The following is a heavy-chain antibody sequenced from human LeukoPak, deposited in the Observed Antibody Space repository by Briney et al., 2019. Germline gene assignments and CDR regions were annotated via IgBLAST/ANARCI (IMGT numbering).Heavy chain of an antibody. V-gene: IGHV4-38-2*02. J-gene: IGHJ2*01. D-gene: IGHD3-22*01. Sequence: SETLSLTCTVSGYSISSGYYWGWIRQPPGKGLEWIGTIFHSGSTYSNPSLKSRVTISVDTSKNQFSLNLSSVTAADTAVYYCARVRITMIVVDYWYFDLWGRGTLVTVSS. CDR2: IFHSGST. CDR1: GYSISSGYY. CDR3: ARVRITMIVVDYWYFDL.